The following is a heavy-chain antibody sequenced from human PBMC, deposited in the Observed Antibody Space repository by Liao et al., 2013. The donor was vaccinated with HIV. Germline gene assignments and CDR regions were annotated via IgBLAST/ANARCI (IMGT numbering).Heavy chain of an antibody. CDR2: IYYTGGT. D-gene: IGHD3-22*01. CDR3: TRDLLYYDSSGYPLDY. V-gene: IGHV4-59*11. CDR1: DDSISGHH. J-gene: IGHJ4*02. Sequence: QVQLHESGPGLLKPSQPLSLTCTVSDDSISGHHWSWIRQPPGKGLEWIGSIYYTGGTNYNPSLKSRVIISIDRYKNQFSLWLNSVTAADTAVYYCTRDLLYYDSSGYPLDYWGQGTLVTVSS.